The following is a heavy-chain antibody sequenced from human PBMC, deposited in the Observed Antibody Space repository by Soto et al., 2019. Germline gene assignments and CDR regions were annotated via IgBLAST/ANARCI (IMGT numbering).Heavy chain of an antibody. D-gene: IGHD3-9*01. CDR3: ARAHKYFPYYDILTGYYSRRDYYYYMDV. J-gene: IGHJ6*03. CDR2: MNPNSGNT. V-gene: IGHV1-8*01. CDR1: GYTFTSYD. Sequence: ASVKVSCKASGYTFTSYDINWVRQATGQGLEWMGWMNPNSGNTGYAQKFQGRVTMTRNTSISTAYMELSSLRSEDTAVYYCARAHKYFPYYDILTGYYSRRDYYYYMDVWGKGTTVTVSS.